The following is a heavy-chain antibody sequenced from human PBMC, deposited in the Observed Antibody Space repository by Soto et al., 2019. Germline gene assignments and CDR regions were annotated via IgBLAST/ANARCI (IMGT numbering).Heavy chain of an antibody. CDR2: IYSTGTT. J-gene: IGHJ4*02. CDR3: AKDGMGSGSHYISFGD. Sequence: EVQLVESGGGLIQPGGSLKLSCAASGFTVGNNYMSWVRQAPGKGLEWVSLIYSTGTTKYADSVKGRFTVSRDNAKNTLYRQMNSLRAEDTAVYYCAKDGMGSGSHYISFGDWGQGTLVTVSS. D-gene: IGHD3-10*01. V-gene: IGHV3-53*01. CDR1: GFTVGNNY.